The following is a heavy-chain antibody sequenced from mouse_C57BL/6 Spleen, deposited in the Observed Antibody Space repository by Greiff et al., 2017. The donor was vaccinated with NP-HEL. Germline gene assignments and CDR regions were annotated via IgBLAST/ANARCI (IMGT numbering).Heavy chain of an antibody. V-gene: IGHV1-69*01. CDR2: IDPSDSYT. CDR3: ARGDGLYYFDY. CDR1: GYTFTSYW. J-gene: IGHJ1*03. Sequence: QVQLQQPGAELVMPGASVKLSCKASGYTFTSYWMHWVKQRPGQGLEWIGEIDPSDSYTNYNQKFKGKSTLTVDKSSSTAYMQLSSLTSEDSAVYYCARGDGLYYFDYWGTGTTVTVSS. D-gene: IGHD2-4*01.